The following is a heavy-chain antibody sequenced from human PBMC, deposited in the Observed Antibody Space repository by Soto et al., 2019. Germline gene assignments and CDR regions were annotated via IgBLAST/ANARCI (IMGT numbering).Heavy chain of an antibody. D-gene: IGHD4-17*01. Sequence: GGSLRLSCAASGFTFITYTMNWVRQAPGKGLEWLSYIHSTSNNIFYADSVKGRFTISTDIAKNPLYLQMNSLRDEDTAVYYCARDRDYAFDYWGLGTLVTVSS. CDR3: ARDRDYAFDY. CDR1: GFTFITYT. V-gene: IGHV3-48*02. CDR2: IHSTSNNI. J-gene: IGHJ4*02.